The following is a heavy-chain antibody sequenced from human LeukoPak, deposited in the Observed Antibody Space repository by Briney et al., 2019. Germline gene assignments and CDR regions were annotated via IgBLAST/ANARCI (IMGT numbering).Heavy chain of an antibody. V-gene: IGHV3-7*01. CDR1: GFTFSGYW. CDR3: ARDRSGSSSVDDAFDI. D-gene: IGHD1-26*01. J-gene: IGHJ3*02. Sequence: GGSLRLSCVASGFTFSGYWMTWVRQPPGKGLEWVANIKEDGSEKYYVDSVKGRFTISRDNAKNSLYLQMNSLRAEDTAVYYCARDRSGSSSVDDAFDIWGQGIMVTVSS. CDR2: IKEDGSEK.